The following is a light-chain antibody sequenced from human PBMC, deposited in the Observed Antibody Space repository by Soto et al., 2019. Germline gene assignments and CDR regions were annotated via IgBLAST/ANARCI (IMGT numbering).Light chain of an antibody. CDR3: HQYSMYPLT. CDR2: KAS. J-gene: IGKJ4*01. CDR1: QTLTGW. V-gene: IGKV1-5*03. Sequence: DIQMTQSPSTLSASVGDRVAITCRASQTLTGWLAWYQQKPGKAPKLLISKASNLESGVPSRFSGSGSGTDFTLTISRLPPDDFATYYCHQYSMYPLTFSGGTKGEI.